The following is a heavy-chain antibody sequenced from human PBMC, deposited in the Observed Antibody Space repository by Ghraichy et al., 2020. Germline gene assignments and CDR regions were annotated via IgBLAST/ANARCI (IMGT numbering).Heavy chain of an antibody. CDR1: GFTFSSYA. V-gene: IGHV3-23*01. J-gene: IGHJ3*02. CDR3: ANSCGGDCRGFDI. D-gene: IGHD2-21*02. Sequence: GGSLRLSCAASGFTFSSYAMSWVRQAPGKGLEWVSAISGGGGSTYYADSVKGRFTISRDNSKNTLYLQMNSLRAEDTAVYYCANSCGGDCRGFDIWGQGTMVTVSS. CDR2: ISGGGGST.